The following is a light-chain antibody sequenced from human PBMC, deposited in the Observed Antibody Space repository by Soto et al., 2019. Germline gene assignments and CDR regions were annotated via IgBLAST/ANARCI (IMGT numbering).Light chain of an antibody. CDR2: STS. J-gene: IGKJ4*01. CDR1: QTIISY. V-gene: IGKV1-39*01. Sequence: DIQMTQSPSSLSASVGDRVTITCRASQTIISYLNWFQQKPGKAPKLMIHSTSSLQSGVPLRFRGSGSGTDFTLTISSPQPEDFATYYCQQSYSVPLTFGGGTKVEIK. CDR3: QQSYSVPLT.